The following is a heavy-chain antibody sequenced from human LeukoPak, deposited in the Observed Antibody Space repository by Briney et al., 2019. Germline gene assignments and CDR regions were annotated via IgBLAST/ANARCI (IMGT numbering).Heavy chain of an antibody. D-gene: IGHD3-9*01. CDR2: IYYSGNT. CDR1: GGSISGYY. CDR3: ARAGYDFLTGYLGVFDF. J-gene: IGHJ3*01. V-gene: IGHV4-59*01. Sequence: SETLSLTCTVSGGSISGYYWSWIRQPPGKGPEYIGYIYYSGNTKYNPSLKSRVTISVDTSKSQFSLNLNSVTAADTAMYYCARAGYDFLTGYLGVFDFWGQGTMVTVSS.